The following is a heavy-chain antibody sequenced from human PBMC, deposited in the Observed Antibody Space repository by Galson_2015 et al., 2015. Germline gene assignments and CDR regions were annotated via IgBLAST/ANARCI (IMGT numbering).Heavy chain of an antibody. D-gene: IGHD3-22*01. CDR2: IIPIFGTA. J-gene: IGHJ4*02. Sequence: SVKVSCKASGGTFSSYAISWVRQAPGQGLEWMGGIIPIFGTANYAQKFQGRVTITADESTSTAYMELSSLRSEDTAVYYCARAEGYYYDSSGYPFDYWGQGTLVTVSS. CDR1: GGTFSSYA. CDR3: ARAEGYYYDSSGYPFDY. V-gene: IGHV1-69*13.